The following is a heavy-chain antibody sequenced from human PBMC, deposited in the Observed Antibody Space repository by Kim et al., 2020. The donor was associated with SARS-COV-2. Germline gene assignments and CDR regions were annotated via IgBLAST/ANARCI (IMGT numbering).Heavy chain of an antibody. V-gene: IGHV7-4-1*02. CDR2: INTNTGNP. CDR1: GYTFTSYA. Sequence: ASVKVSCKASGYTFTSYAMNWVRQAPGQGLEWMGWINTNTGNPTYAQGFTGRFVFSLDTSVSTAYLQISSLKAEDTAVYYCAREVPYNVDIVATILPHDAFDIWGQGTMVTVSS. D-gene: IGHD5-12*01. J-gene: IGHJ3*02. CDR3: AREVPYNVDIVATILPHDAFDI.